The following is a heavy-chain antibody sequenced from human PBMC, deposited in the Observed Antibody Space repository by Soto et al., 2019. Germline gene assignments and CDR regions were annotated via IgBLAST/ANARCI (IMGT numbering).Heavy chain of an antibody. D-gene: IGHD5-12*01. CDR1: GFTFSSYW. CDR3: ARDRAGYSGYDYVSSGPHY. V-gene: IGHV3-7*01. J-gene: IGHJ4*02. Sequence: GGSLRLSCAASGFTFSSYWMSWVRQAPGKGLEWVANIKQDGSEKYYVDSVKGRFTISRDNAKNSLYLQMNSLRAEDTAVYYCARDRAGYSGYDYVSSGPHYWGQGTLVTVSS. CDR2: IKQDGSEK.